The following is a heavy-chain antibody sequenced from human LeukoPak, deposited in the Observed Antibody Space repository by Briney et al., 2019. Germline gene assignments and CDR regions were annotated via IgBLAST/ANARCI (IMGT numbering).Heavy chain of an antibody. CDR1: GFTVSSNY. Sequence: GGSLRLSCAASGFTVSSNYMSWVRQAPGKGLEWVSVIYSGGSTYYADSVKGRFTISRDNAKNSLYLQMNSLRAEDTAVYYCARRYYDILTGYLDAFDFWGQGTMVTVSS. J-gene: IGHJ3*01. CDR3: ARRYYDILTGYLDAFDF. V-gene: IGHV3-53*01. CDR2: IYSGGST. D-gene: IGHD3-9*01.